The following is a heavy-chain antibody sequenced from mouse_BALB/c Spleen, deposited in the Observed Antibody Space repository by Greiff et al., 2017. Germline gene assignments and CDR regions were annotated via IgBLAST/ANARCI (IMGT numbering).Heavy chain of an antibody. CDR2: IRLKSNNYAT. V-gene: IGHV6-6*02. CDR3: TRGPSPFDY. J-gene: IGHJ2*01. Sequence: EVKLMESGGGLVQPGGSMKLSCVASGFTFSNYWMNWVRQSPEKGLEWVAEIRLKSNNYATHYAESVKGRFTISRDDSKSSVYLQMNNLRAEDTGIYYCTRGPSPFDYWGQGTTLTVSS. CDR1: GFTFSNYW.